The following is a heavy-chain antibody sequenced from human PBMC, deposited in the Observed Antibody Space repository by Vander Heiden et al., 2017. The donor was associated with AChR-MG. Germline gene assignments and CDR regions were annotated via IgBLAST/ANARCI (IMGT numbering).Heavy chain of an antibody. D-gene: IGHD6-19*01. Sequence: QVQLVESGGGVVQPGRSLRLSCAASGFTFSSYGLHWVRQAAGKGLGWVAVIWYDGSNKYYADSVKGRFTISRDNSKNTLYLQMNSRRAEDTAVYYCARYSSGWYQKGYFDYWGQGTLVTVSS. CDR2: IWYDGSNK. V-gene: IGHV3-33*01. CDR3: ARYSSGWYQKGYFDY. CDR1: GFTFSSYG. J-gene: IGHJ4*02.